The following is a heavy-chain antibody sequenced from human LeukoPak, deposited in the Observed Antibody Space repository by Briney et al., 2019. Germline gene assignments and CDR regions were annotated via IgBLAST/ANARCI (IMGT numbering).Heavy chain of an antibody. V-gene: IGHV4-59*01. D-gene: IGHD3-22*01. CDR2: IYYSGST. CDR1: GGSISSYY. CDR3: AGTGYDSTFDY. J-gene: IGHJ4*02. Sequence: PSETLSLTCTVSGGSISSYYWSWIRQPPGKGLEWIGYIYYSGSTNYNPSLKSRVTISVDTSKNQFSLKLSSVTAADTAVYYCAGTGYDSTFDYWGQGTLVTVSS.